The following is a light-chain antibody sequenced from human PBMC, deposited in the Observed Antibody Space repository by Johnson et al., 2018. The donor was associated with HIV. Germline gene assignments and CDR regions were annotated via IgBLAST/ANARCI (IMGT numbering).Light chain of an antibody. J-gene: IGLJ1*01. CDR2: GND. Sequence: QSVLTQPPSVSAAPGQTVTISCSGSSSNIGRHYVSWYQQLPGTAPKLLIYGNDSRPSGIPDRFSGSKSGTSATLRITGLQTGDEADYYCGTWDSRLGNYVFGTGTKITVL. CDR1: SSNIGRHY. V-gene: IGLV1-51*01. CDR3: GTWDSRLGNYV.